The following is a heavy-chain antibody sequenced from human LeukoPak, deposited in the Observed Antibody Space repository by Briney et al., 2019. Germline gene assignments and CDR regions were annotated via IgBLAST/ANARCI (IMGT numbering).Heavy chain of an antibody. CDR2: INPDGIKR. J-gene: IGHJ4*02. CDR3: ATHWRGR. CDR1: GLTFSSSW. V-gene: IGHV3-7*03. D-gene: IGHD1-1*01. Sequence: GGSLRLSCAVSGLTFSSSWMDWVRQAPGKGLEWVASINPDGIKRYSADSVKGRFTISRDNARNSLYLQMNSLRVEDTAIYYCATHWRGRWGQGTLVTVSS.